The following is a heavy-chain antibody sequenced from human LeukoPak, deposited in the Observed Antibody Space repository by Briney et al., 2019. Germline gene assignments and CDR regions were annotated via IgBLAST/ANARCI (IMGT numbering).Heavy chain of an antibody. J-gene: IGHJ4*02. CDR1: GYTLTELS. CDR2: FDPEDGET. CDR3: ATGQTYYYDSSGYYRY. V-gene: IGHV1-24*01. D-gene: IGHD3-22*01. Sequence: ASVKVSCKVSGYTLTELSIHWVRQAPGKGLEWMGGFDPEDGETIYAQKFQGRVTMTEDTSTDTAYMELSSLRSEDTAVYYCATGQTYYYDSSGYYRYWGQGTLVTVSS.